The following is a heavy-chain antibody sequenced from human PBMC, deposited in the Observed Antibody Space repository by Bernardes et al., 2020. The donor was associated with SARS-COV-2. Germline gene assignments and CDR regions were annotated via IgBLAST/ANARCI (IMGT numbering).Heavy chain of an antibody. Sequence: SETLSLNCTVTGGSISGSYWSWIRQPAGQGLEWMGRISTSGHTNYNPSLQSRLTMSVDTSMNRVSLTLNSVIAADTAVYYCARSHDIFFGANWFDPWGQGTLVTVSA. V-gene: IGHV4-4*07. CDR3: ARSHDIFFGANWFDP. J-gene: IGHJ5*02. CDR1: GGSISGSY. CDR2: ISTSGHT. D-gene: IGHD3-9*01.